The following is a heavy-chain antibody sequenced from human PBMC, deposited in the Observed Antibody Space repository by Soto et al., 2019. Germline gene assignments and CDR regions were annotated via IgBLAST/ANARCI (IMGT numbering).Heavy chain of an antibody. CDR1: GFTFSNYA. CDR3: SRVVRYFDSPYGMDV. D-gene: IGHD3-9*01. CDR2: IGGSGSNT. J-gene: IGHJ6*02. Sequence: EGQLLESGEGLVQPGGSLKLSCAASGFTFSNYAMSWVRQAPGKGLEWVSGIGGSGSNTYYADSVKGRFTISRDNSKNTLVLQMKIMRAEDTAEYYCSRVVRYFDSPYGMDVWGQGTTFTVSS. V-gene: IGHV3-23*01.